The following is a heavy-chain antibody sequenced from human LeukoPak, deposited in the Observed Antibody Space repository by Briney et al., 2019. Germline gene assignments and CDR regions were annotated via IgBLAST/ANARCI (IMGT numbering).Heavy chain of an antibody. CDR3: AAYSSSSEALDY. V-gene: IGHV4-31*03. Sequence: SETLSLTCTVSGGSISSGGYYWSWIRQHPGKGLEWIGYIYYSGSTYYNPSLKSRVTISVDTSKNQFSLKLSSVTAADTAVYYCAAYSSSSEALDYWGQGTLVTVSS. J-gene: IGHJ4*02. CDR1: GGSISSGGYY. D-gene: IGHD6-6*01. CDR2: IYYSGST.